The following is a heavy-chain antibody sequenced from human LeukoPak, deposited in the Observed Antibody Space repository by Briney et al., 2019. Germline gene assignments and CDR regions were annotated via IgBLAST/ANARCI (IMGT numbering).Heavy chain of an antibody. CDR2: IFLNGST. CDR1: GGSIISNYY. J-gene: IGHJ3*02. V-gene: IGHV4-39*07. Sequence: SETLSLTCSVSGGSIISNYYFGWIRQPPGKGLEWIGSIFLNGSTYHSSSLKSRVTISVDTSKNQFSLRLRFVTAADTAVYYCARDAGFDIWGHGTMVTVSS. CDR3: ARDAGFDI.